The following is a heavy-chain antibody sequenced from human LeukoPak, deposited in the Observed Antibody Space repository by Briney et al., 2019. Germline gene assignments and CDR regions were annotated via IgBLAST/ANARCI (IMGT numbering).Heavy chain of an antibody. J-gene: IGHJ4*02. CDR3: SKDRLRSSFDY. CDR1: GFTFSSNT. V-gene: IGHV3-21*01. CDR2: ISSDGIHT. D-gene: IGHD6-6*01. Sequence: PGGSLRLSCAASGFTFSSNTMNRVRQAPGKGLEWVPSISSDGIHTFYADPVKGRFTISRDNAKNSLYLQMNSLRDEDTAVYYCSKDRLRSSFDYWGQGILVTVSS.